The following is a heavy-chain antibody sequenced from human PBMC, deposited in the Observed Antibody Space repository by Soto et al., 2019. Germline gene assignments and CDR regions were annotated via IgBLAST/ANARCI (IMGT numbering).Heavy chain of an antibody. CDR2: ISYDGSNK. Sequence: QVQLVESGGGVVQPGRSLRLSCAASGFTFSSYAMHWVRQAPGKELEWVAVISYDGSNKYYADSVKGRFTISRDNSKNTLDLQMNSLRAEDTAVYYCARVPSSSGRAHFDYWGQGTLVTVSS. D-gene: IGHD2-15*01. CDR3: ARVPSSSGRAHFDY. CDR1: GFTFSSYA. V-gene: IGHV3-30-3*01. J-gene: IGHJ4*02.